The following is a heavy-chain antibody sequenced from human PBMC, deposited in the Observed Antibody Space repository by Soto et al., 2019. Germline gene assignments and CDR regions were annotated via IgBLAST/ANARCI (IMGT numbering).Heavy chain of an antibody. Sequence: ASVKVSCKASGGTFSSYTISWVRQAPGQGLEWMGRIIPILGIANYAQKFQGRVTITADKSTSTAYMELSSLRSEDTAVYYCARDNCSGGSCYPLGGPFDYWGQGTLVTVSS. CDR1: GGTFSSYT. V-gene: IGHV1-69*04. CDR3: ARDNCSGGSCYPLGGPFDY. CDR2: IIPILGIA. D-gene: IGHD2-15*01. J-gene: IGHJ4*02.